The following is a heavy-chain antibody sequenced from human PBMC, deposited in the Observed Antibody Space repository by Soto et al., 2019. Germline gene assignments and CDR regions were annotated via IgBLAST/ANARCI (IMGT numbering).Heavy chain of an antibody. J-gene: IGHJ6*02. V-gene: IGHV3-33*01. Sequence: QVQLVESGGGVVQPGRSLRLSCAASGFTFSSYGMHWVRQAPGKGLEWVAVIWYDGSNKYYADSVKGRFTISRDNSKNTLYLQMNSLRAEDTAVYYCARVTGTVAGPTRLYYYYYGMDVWGQGTTVTVSS. D-gene: IGHD1-20*01. CDR1: GFTFSSYG. CDR2: IWYDGSNK. CDR3: ARVTGTVAGPTRLYYYYYGMDV.